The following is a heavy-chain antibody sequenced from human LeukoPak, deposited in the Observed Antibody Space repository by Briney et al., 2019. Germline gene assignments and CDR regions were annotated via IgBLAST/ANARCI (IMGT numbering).Heavy chain of an antibody. D-gene: IGHD3-22*01. CDR2: ISSSSSYI. V-gene: IGHV3-21*04. J-gene: IGHJ6*02. Sequence: GGSLRLSCAASGFTFSSYSMNWVRQAPGKGLEWVSSISSSSSYIYYADSVKGRFTISRDNSKNTLYLQMNSLRAEDTAVYYCARGSDYDSSGYYLDVWGQGTTVTVSS. CDR1: GFTFSSYS. CDR3: ARGSDYDSSGYYLDV.